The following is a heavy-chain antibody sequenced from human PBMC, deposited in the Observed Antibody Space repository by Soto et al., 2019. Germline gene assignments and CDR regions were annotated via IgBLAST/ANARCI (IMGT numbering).Heavy chain of an antibody. CDR3: TTSMPCGDDCYFTPTDY. V-gene: IGHV3-15*01. D-gene: IGHD2-21*02. J-gene: IGHJ4*02. CDR2: IKSKTDGETT. CDR1: GFTFSNAW. Sequence: EVQLVESGGDLVKPGGSLRLSCAASGFTFSNAWMSWVRQAPGKGLEWVGRIKSKTDGETTDYAAPVKGRFTISRDDSKNTLYLHMHSLKTEDTAVYYCTTSMPCGDDCYFTPTDYWGQGTLVTVSS.